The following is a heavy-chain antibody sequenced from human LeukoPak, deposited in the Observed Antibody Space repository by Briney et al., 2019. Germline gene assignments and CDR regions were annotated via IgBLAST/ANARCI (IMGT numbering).Heavy chain of an antibody. D-gene: IGHD5-12*01. V-gene: IGHV4-34*01. CDR3: ASDSGYDEIDY. CDR1: VESFSGYY. CDR2: INHSGST. Sequence: SETLSLTCAVYVESFSGYYWSWIRQPPGKGLEWIGEINHSGSTNYNPSLKSRVTISVDTSKNQFSLKLSSVTAADTAVYYCASDSGYDEIDYWGQGTLVTVSS. J-gene: IGHJ4*02.